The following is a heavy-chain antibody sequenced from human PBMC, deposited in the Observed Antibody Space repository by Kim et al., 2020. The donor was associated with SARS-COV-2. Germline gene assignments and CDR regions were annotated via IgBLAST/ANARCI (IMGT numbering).Heavy chain of an antibody. V-gene: IGHV4-39*01. Sequence: SETLSLTCTVSGASVTSSGYYWGWIRQTPGKELEWIGSIYYSGTTYYNPSLVSRVTISVHTSKNQFSLKLTSVTAADTAVYSCARHEAAANSGFDSWGQG. J-gene: IGHJ4*02. CDR3: ARHEAAANSGFDS. D-gene: IGHD6-13*01. CDR1: GASVTSSGYY. CDR2: IYYSGTT.